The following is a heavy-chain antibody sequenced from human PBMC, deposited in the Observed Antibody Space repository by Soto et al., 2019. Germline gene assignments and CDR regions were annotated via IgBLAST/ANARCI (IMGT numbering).Heavy chain of an antibody. CDR2: IRSKAYGGTT. CDR1: GFTFGDYA. D-gene: IGHD2-2*01. CDR3: TRDEVVPAARYYYYGMDV. Sequence: GGSLRLSCTASGFTFGDYAMSWFRQAPGKGLEWVGFIRSKAYGGTTEYAASVKGRFTISRDDSKSIAYLQMNSLKTEDTAVYYCTRDEVVPAARYYYYGMDVWGQGTTVTVSS. J-gene: IGHJ6*02. V-gene: IGHV3-49*03.